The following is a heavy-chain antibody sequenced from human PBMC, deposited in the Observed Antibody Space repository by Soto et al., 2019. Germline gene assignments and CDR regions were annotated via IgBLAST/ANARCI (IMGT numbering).Heavy chain of an antibody. Sequence: SETLSLTCTVSGGSISSSSYYWGWIRQPPGKGLEWIGSIYYSGSTYYHPSLKSRVTISVDTSKNQFSLKLSSVTAADTAVYYCARLSGSYLLRYYYYMDVWGKGTTVTVSS. CDR2: IYYSGST. CDR1: GGSISSSSYY. V-gene: IGHV4-39*01. D-gene: IGHD1-26*01. CDR3: ARLSGSYLLRYYYYMDV. J-gene: IGHJ6*03.